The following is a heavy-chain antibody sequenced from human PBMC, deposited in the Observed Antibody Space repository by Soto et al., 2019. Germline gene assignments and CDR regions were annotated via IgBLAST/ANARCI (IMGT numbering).Heavy chain of an antibody. D-gene: IGHD1-26*01. CDR3: ARTPAGGGSPL. CDR2: ISAYNGNT. CDR1: GYTFPSYG. Sequence: QVQLVQSGAEMKKPGASVKVSCKASGYTFPSYGISWVRQAPGQGLEWMGWISAYNGNTHSAQKFQGRVTMTTDTSTATAYMELRSMRSDDTAVYYCARTPAGGGSPLWGQGTLVTVSS. V-gene: IGHV1-18*01. J-gene: IGHJ4*02.